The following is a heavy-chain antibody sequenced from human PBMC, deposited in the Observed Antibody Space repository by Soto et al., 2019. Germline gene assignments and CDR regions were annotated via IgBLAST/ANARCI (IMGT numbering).Heavy chain of an antibody. J-gene: IGHJ6*02. Sequence: GASVKVSCKASGYTFGRYGISWVRQAPGQGLEWMGWISGYNGDTNYAQKFQGRVTMTIDTSTTTAYMELRSLASDDTAVYYCAKNGQPPYYYYGLDVWGQGTTVTVSS. D-gene: IGHD2-8*01. CDR3: AKNGQPPYYYYGLDV. CDR1: GYTFGRYG. V-gene: IGHV1-18*01. CDR2: ISGYNGDT.